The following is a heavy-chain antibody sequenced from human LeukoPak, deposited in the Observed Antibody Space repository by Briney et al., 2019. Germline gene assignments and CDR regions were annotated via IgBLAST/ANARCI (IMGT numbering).Heavy chain of an antibody. V-gene: IGHV1-69*13. CDR1: GGTFSSYA. CDR2: IIPIFGTA. Sequence: SVKVSCKASGGTFSSYAISWVRQAPGQGLEWMGGIIPIFGTANYAQKFQGRVTITADESTSTAYMELSSLRSEDTAVYCCAAGGYSYGKAWFDPWGQGTLVTVSS. D-gene: IGHD5-18*01. CDR3: AAGGYSYGKAWFDP. J-gene: IGHJ5*02.